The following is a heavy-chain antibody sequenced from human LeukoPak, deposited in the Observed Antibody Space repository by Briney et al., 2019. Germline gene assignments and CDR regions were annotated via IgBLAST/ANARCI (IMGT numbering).Heavy chain of an antibody. CDR3: AKDNVIVPAAPYGMDV. J-gene: IGHJ6*02. CDR2: IDSSGVT. D-gene: IGHD2-2*01. V-gene: IGHV3-23*01. CDR1: GFTFSSYS. Sequence: GGSLRLSCAASGFTFSSYSMNWVRQAPGKGLEWVSTIDSSGVTHYADSVKGRFTISRDNPKNTLYLQMTSLRAEDTAVYYCAKDNVIVPAAPYGMDVWGQGTTVTVSS.